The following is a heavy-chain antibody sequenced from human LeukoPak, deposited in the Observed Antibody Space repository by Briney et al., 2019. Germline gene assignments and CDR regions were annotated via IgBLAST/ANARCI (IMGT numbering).Heavy chain of an antibody. CDR1: GFTFSDYY. CDR2: ISSSGSTI. J-gene: IGHJ3*02. D-gene: IGHD3-22*01. V-gene: IGHV3-11*04. CDR3: AASITMIVTHAFDI. Sequence: GESLRLSCAASGFTFSDYYMSWIRQPPGKGLEWVSYISSSGSTIYYADSVKGRFTSSRDNSKNTLYLQINSLRAEDTAVYYCAASITMIVTHAFDIWGQGTMVTVSS.